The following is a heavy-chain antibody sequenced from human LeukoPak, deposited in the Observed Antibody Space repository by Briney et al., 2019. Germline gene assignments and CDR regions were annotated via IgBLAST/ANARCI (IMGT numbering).Heavy chain of an antibody. CDR1: GLIFDDNA. CDR3: ASQKSGDPLFDH. CDR2: ISWDGDST. Sequence: GGSLRLSCAASGLIFDDNAMNWVRQAPGKGLEWVSLISWDGDSTYHADSVKGRFTISRDNSKKSLYLQMNSLRAEDSALYYCASQKSGDPLFDHWGQGTLVTVSS. V-gene: IGHV3-43D*04. J-gene: IGHJ4*02. D-gene: IGHD2-21*02.